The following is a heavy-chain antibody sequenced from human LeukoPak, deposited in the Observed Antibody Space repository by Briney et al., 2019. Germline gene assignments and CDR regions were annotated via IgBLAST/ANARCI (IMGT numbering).Heavy chain of an antibody. D-gene: IGHD3-22*01. Sequence: PGGSLRLSCAASGFTFSSFAMSWVRQAPGQGLEWVSAISDNSGNTYYADSVKGRFTISRDNSKNTLYLQMNSLRAEDTAVYYCAKETYYYDSSGFLDYWGQGTLVTVSS. J-gene: IGHJ4*02. CDR3: AKETYYYDSSGFLDY. CDR1: GFTFSSFA. V-gene: IGHV3-23*01. CDR2: ISDNSGNT.